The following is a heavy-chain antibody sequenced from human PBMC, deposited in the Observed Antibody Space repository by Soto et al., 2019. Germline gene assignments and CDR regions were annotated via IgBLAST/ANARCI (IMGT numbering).Heavy chain of an antibody. D-gene: IGHD1-26*01. J-gene: IGHJ6*02. CDR2: IYPGDSDT. Sequence: XESLKIYPQGSVYSFTSYWVVWVRQMPGKGLEWMGIIYPGDSDTRYSPSFQGQVTIAADKSISTAYLQWSSLKASDTAMYYCARRAVSGSYFGGMDVWGQGTTVTVSS. CDR3: ARRAVSGSYFGGMDV. CDR1: VYSFTSYW. V-gene: IGHV5-51*01.